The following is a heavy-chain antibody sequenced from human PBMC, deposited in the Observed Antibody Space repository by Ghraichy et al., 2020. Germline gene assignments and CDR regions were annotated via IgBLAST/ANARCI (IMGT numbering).Heavy chain of an antibody. CDR2: ISSRVGTI. V-gene: IGHV3-48*01. Sequence: GSLRLSCAASGFTFSTYSMNWVRQAPGKGLEWVAHISSRVGTIYYADSLKGRFTISRDTAKNSLHLQMNSLRVDDTAVYYCARVLPGYLGAFDVWGQGTMVTVSS. CDR3: ARVLPGYLGAFDV. D-gene: IGHD1-1*01. CDR1: GFTFSTYS. J-gene: IGHJ3*01.